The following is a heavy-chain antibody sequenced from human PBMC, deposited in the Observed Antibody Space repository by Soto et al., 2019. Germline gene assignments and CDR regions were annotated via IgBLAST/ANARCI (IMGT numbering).Heavy chain of an antibody. V-gene: IGHV1-24*01. Sequence: ASVKVSCKVSGYTLTELSMHWVRQAPGKGLEWMGGFDPEDGETIYAQKFQGRVTMTEDTSTDTAYMELSSLRSEDTAVYYCATSNHYYDSSGYYIYWGQGTLVTVS. CDR3: ATSNHYYDSSGYYIY. CDR1: GYTLTELS. CDR2: FDPEDGET. J-gene: IGHJ4*02. D-gene: IGHD3-22*01.